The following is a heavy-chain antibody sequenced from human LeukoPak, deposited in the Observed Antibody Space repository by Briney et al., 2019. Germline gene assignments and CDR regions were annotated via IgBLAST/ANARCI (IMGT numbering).Heavy chain of an antibody. V-gene: IGHV4-4*07. Sequence: PSETLSLTCTVSGGSISSYYWSWIRQPAGKGREWIGRIYTSGSTNYNPSLKSRVTMSVDTSKNQFSLKLSSVTAADTAVYYCARYTPPSRYSSSWYHNYWGQGTLVTVSS. CDR3: ARYTPPSRYSSSWYHNY. D-gene: IGHD6-13*01. J-gene: IGHJ4*02. CDR1: GGSISSYY. CDR2: IYTSGST.